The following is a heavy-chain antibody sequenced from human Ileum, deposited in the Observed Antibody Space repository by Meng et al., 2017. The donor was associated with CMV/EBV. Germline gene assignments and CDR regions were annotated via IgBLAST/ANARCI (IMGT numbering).Heavy chain of an antibody. CDR1: VGSTSSMSYC. D-gene: IGHD3-22*01. J-gene: IGHJ4*02. V-gene: IGHV4-39*07. Sequence: LQVPAPVLVHPPAPPSPPRHGSVGSTSSMSYCCGWILRPPGKGLEWIVILYYSGTTYYSPSLKSRVSISVDTSKNQFSLKLSSVTAADTAYYLCARVSTSGYRDSWGQGILVTVSS. CDR3: ARVSTSGYRDS. CDR2: LYYSGTT.